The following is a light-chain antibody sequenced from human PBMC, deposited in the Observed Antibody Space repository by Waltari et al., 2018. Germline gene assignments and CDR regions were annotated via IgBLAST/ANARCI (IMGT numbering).Light chain of an antibody. J-gene: IGLJ3*02. CDR3: AAWDNSLGRRV. CDR2: RND. V-gene: IGLV1-47*01. CDR1: SSNIGTNY. Sequence: QSVLTQPPSASGTPGQRVNISCSGISSNIGTNYVFWYQQLPGKAPKLLIYRNDQRPSGVPDRFSASKSVTSASLAIGGLRSEDEAIYHCAAWDNSLGRRVFGEGTKLTVL.